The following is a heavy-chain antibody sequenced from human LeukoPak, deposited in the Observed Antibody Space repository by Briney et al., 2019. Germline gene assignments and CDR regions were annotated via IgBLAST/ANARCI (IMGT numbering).Heavy chain of an antibody. CDR2: ISDSGGGT. D-gene: IGHD3-16*01. J-gene: IGHJ4*02. CDR1: GFTFSNFA. Sequence: PGGSLRLSCAASGFTFSNFAMSWVRQAPGKGLQWVSAISDSGGGTFYADSVKGRFTISRDNSKNTLYLQMNSLRAGDTAVYYCAKVGVGWVAFEYWGQGTLVTVSS. V-gene: IGHV3-23*01. CDR3: AKVGVGWVAFEY.